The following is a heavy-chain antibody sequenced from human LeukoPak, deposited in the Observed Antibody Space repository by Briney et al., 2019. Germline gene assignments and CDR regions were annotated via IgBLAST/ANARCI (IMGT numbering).Heavy chain of an antibody. CDR1: GYTFTGYY. J-gene: IGHJ5*02. Sequence: ASVKVSCKASGYTFTGYYMHWVRQAPGQGLEWMGWINPNSGGTNYAQKFQGRVTMTRDTSISTAYMELSRLRSDDTAVYYCARASSITMIVVVTGGFDPWGQGTLVTVSS. V-gene: IGHV1-2*02. CDR2: INPNSGGT. D-gene: IGHD3-22*01. CDR3: ARASSITMIVVVTGGFDP.